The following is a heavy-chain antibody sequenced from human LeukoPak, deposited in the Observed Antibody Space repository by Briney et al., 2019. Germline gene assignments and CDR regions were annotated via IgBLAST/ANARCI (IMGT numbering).Heavy chain of an antibody. CDR2: IIPIFGTA. D-gene: IGHD6-13*01. J-gene: IGHJ4*02. Sequence: SVKVSCKASGGTFSSYAISWVRQAPGQGLEWMGGIIPIFGTANYAQKLQGRVTITADESTSTAYMELSSLRSEDTAVYYCANSIAAAGTDYWGQGTLVTVSS. V-gene: IGHV1-69*13. CDR3: ANSIAAAGTDY. CDR1: GGTFSSYA.